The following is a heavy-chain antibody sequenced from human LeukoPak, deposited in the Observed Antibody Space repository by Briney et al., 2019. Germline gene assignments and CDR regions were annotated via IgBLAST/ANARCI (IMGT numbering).Heavy chain of an antibody. J-gene: IGHJ6*03. D-gene: IGHD4-11*01. V-gene: IGHV1-2*02. CDR2: INPHTGAT. CDR1: GYRFTGYH. CDR3: ARDGFRVTTTFTYYYYYYMDV. Sequence: ASVKVSCRASGYRFTGYHIHRVRQAPGQGLEWMGWINPHTGATNYAQKFQGRVTMTRDTSVSTASMELNRLKSDDTAVYYCARDGFRVTTTFTYYYYYYMDVWGEGTTVTVSS.